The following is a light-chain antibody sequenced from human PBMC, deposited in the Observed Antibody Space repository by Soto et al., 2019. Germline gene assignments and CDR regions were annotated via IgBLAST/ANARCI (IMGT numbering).Light chain of an antibody. CDR3: SSYTSSSTLGGV. Sequence: QSVLTQPASVSRSPGQSITISCTGTSSDVGGYNYVSWYQQHPGKAPKLMIYDVSNRPSGVSNRFSGSKSGNTASLTISGLQAEDEADYYCSSYTSSSTLGGVFGTGTKVTVL. CDR1: SSDVGGYNY. V-gene: IGLV2-14*01. CDR2: DVS. J-gene: IGLJ1*01.